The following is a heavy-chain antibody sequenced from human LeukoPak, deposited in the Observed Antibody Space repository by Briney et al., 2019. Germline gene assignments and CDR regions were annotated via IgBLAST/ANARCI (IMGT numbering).Heavy chain of an antibody. V-gene: IGHV4-34*01. CDR3: ARGGSAAKGSSRRYFDY. CDR2: ISHSGST. CDR1: GGSFTGYL. Sequence: PSETLSLTCAVYGGSFTGYLWTWIRQSPGKGLEWIGEISHSGSTNYNPSLKSRVTISVDMSKKQFSLDLRFVTAADRAVYYCARGGSAAKGSSRRYFDYWGQGNLVTVSS. D-gene: IGHD6-6*01. J-gene: IGHJ4*02.